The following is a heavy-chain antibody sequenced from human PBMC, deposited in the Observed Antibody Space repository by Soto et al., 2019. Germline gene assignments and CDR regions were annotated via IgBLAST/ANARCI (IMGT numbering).Heavy chain of an antibody. CDR1: GFTFSSYG. J-gene: IGHJ4*02. V-gene: IGHV3-30*18. D-gene: IGHD3-22*01. CDR2: ISYDGSNK. CDR3: AKAHSSGYSIPSEGLDY. Sequence: QVQLVESGGGVVQPGRSLRLSCAASGFTFSSYGMHWVRQAPGKGLEWVAVISYDGSNKYYADSVKGRFTISRDNSKNTLYLQMNSLRAEDTAVYYCAKAHSSGYSIPSEGLDYWGQGTLVSVSS.